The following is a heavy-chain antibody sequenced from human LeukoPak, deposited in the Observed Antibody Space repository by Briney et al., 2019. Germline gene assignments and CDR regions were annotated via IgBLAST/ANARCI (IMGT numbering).Heavy chain of an antibody. D-gene: IGHD6-13*01. CDR3: ASVYSSTSWDY. V-gene: IGHV5-51*01. CDR1: GYSFTTYW. Sequence: GESLQISCRASGYSFTTYWIGWVRQMPGKGLEWMGVIFPADSDTRYSPSFQGLVTISADKSISTAYLQWSSLKASDTAMYYCASVYSSTSWDYWGQGTLVTVSS. CDR2: IFPADSDT. J-gene: IGHJ4*02.